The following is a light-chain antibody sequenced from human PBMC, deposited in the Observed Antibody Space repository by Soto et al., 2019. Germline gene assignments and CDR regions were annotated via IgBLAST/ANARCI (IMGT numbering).Light chain of an antibody. CDR3: QQSYSTPWT. CDR2: AAS. J-gene: IGKJ1*01. Sequence: DIQMTQSPFSLSASVADRVTITCRASQSISSYLNWYQQKPGKAPKLLIYAASSLQSGVPSRFSGSGSGTDFTLTISSLQPEDFATYYCQQSYSTPWTFGQGTKVDI. CDR1: QSISSY. V-gene: IGKV1-39*01.